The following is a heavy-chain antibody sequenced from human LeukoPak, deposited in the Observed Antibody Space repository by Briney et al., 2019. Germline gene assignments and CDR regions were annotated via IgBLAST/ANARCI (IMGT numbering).Heavy chain of an antibody. CDR1: GFTVSSNH. CDR2: IFSGGTT. CDR3: ARFSGYSYGAYFDY. J-gene: IGHJ4*02. V-gene: IGHV3-53*01. D-gene: IGHD5-18*01. Sequence: PGGSLRLSCAASGFTVSSNHMSWVRQAPGKGLEWVSVIFSGGTTYYADSVKGRFTISRDNSKNTLYLQMNSLRADDTAVYYCARFSGYSYGAYFDYWGQGTLVTVSS.